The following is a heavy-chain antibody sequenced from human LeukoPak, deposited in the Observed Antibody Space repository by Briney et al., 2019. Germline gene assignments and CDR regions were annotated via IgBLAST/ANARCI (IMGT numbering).Heavy chain of an antibody. V-gene: IGHV4-59*08. J-gene: IGHJ5*02. CDR2: IYYSGST. CDR1: GGSISSYY. Sequence: SETLSLTCTVSGGSISSYYWSWIRQPPGKGLEWIGYIYYSGSTNYNPYLKSRVTISVDTSKNQFSLKPSSVTAADTAVYYCARLYSSSWYYVLGDRFDPWGQGTLVTVSS. D-gene: IGHD6-13*01. CDR3: ARLYSSSWYYVLGDRFDP.